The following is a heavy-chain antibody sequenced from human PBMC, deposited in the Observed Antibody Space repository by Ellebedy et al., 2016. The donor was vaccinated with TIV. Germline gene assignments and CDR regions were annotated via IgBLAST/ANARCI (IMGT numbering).Heavy chain of an antibody. CDR1: GYTFTGYY. CDR3: ATMTYRYYYGMDV. D-gene: IGHD2-21*02. CDR2: INPNSGGT. Sequence: AASVKVSCKASGYTFTGYYIHWARQAPGQGLEWMGWINPNSGGTNYVQKFQGWVTMTRDTSINAAYMELSRLRSDDTAMYYCATMTYRYYYGMDVWGQGTAVTVSS. J-gene: IGHJ6*02. V-gene: IGHV1-2*04.